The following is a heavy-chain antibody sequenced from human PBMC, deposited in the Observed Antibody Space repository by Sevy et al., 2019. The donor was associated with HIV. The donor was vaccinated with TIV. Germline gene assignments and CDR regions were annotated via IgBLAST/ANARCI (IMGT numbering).Heavy chain of an antibody. Sequence: GGSLRLSCAASGFTFSSYSMNWVRQAPGKGLEWVSSISSSSSYIYYADSVKGRFTISRDNAKNSLYLQMNSLRAEDTAVYYCARGLNKRSYDFWSGSFYYYGMDVWGQGTTVTVSS. CDR2: ISSSSSYI. J-gene: IGHJ6*02. CDR3: ARGLNKRSYDFWSGSFYYYGMDV. V-gene: IGHV3-21*01. D-gene: IGHD3-3*01. CDR1: GFTFSSYS.